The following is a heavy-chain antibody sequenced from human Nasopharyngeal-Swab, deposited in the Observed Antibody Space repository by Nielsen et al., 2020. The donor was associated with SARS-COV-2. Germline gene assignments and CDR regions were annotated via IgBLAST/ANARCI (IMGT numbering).Heavy chain of an antibody. Sequence: GGSLRLSCSASGFTFDDYAMHWVRQAPGKGLEWVSGIRWISGSIGYADSMKGRFTISRDNGQNSLYLQMNSLRTEDTALYYCAKDSKPNWECVDYWGQGTRVTVSS. D-gene: IGHD7-27*01. J-gene: IGHJ4*02. CDR1: GFTFDDYA. CDR3: AKDSKPNWECVDY. V-gene: IGHV3-9*01. CDR2: IRWISGSI.